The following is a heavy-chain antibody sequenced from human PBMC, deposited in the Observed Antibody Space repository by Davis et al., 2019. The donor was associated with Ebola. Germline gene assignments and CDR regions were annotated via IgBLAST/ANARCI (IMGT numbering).Heavy chain of an antibody. Sequence: GESLKISCAASGFTFSGSAMHWVRQASGKGLEWVGRIRSKANSYATAYAASVKGRFTISRDDSKNTAYLQMNSLKTEDTAVYYCTGSVEMATIVVDYWGQGTLVTVSS. V-gene: IGHV3-73*01. J-gene: IGHJ4*02. CDR2: IRSKANSYAT. CDR1: GFTFSGSA. CDR3: TGSVEMATIVVDY. D-gene: IGHD5-24*01.